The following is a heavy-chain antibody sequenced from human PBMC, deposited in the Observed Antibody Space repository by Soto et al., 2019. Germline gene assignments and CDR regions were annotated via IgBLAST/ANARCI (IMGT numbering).Heavy chain of an antibody. D-gene: IGHD1-1*01. CDR2: IDDTGAT. Sequence: PSETLSLTCSVCGVSISNGGYYWNWIRQHPGKGLEWIGYIDDTGATYYNPSLRSRVGMSVDTSRNQFSLRLTSVTAADTAIYYCAREMYTTRFDFWGPGTLVTVS. J-gene: IGHJ4*02. CDR1: GVSISNGGYY. V-gene: IGHV4-31*03. CDR3: AREMYTTRFDF.